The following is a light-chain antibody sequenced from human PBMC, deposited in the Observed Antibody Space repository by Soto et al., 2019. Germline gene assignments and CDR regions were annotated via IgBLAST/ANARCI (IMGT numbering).Light chain of an antibody. V-gene: IGKV1-5*03. J-gene: IGKJ2*01. CDR2: KAT. CDR3: QQYNDFQYS. Sequence: DIQMTQSPSTLSASVGDGVTITCRASQNIGSWLAWYQQKPGEAPKLLISKATNLQSGVPSRFSGSGSGTDFSLTISSLQPVDSATYFCQQYNDFQYSCGPGTKLDI. CDR1: QNIGSW.